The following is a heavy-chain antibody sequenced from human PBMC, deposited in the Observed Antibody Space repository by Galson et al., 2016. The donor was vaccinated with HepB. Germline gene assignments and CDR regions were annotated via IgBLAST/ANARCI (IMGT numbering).Heavy chain of an antibody. CDR1: GFTFSIHD. V-gene: IGHV3-13*01. J-gene: IGHJ6*04. CDR2: IGTADNT. Sequence: SLRLSCAASGFTFSIHDMHWVRQAPGRGLEWVSVIGTADNTYYAASVKGRFTISREDAKNSFYLQMNSLRAGDTAVYYCARDGGYSGYDAYGLDVWGKGTTVTVSS. D-gene: IGHD5-12*01. CDR3: ARDGGYSGYDAYGLDV.